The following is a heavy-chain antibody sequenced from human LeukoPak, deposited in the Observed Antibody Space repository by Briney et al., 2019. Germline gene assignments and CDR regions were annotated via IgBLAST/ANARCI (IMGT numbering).Heavy chain of an antibody. CDR1: GGTFSSYA. D-gene: IGHD3-10*01. Sequence: SVKVSCKASGGTFSSYAINWVRQAPGQGLEWMGGIIPMFGTANYAQKFQGRVTITADESTSTAYMELSSLRTEDTAVYYCARDLRDYYGSGSYYNFDYWGQGTLVTVSS. J-gene: IGHJ4*02. V-gene: IGHV1-69*13. CDR3: ARDLRDYYGSGSYYNFDY. CDR2: IIPMFGTA.